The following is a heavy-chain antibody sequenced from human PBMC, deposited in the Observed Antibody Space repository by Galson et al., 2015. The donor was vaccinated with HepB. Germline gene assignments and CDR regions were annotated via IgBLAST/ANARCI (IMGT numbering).Heavy chain of an antibody. Sequence: SLRLSCAVPGFTFSSSSMNWVRQAPGKGLEWVSSISGTGTYIYYADSVKGRFTISRDDAKNSLYLQMNSLRAEDTAVYYCARDWAQWLGSTFDYWGQGTLVTVSS. D-gene: IGHD6-19*01. CDR1: GFTFSSSS. J-gene: IGHJ4*02. V-gene: IGHV3-21*04. CDR3: ARDWAQWLGSTFDY. CDR2: ISGTGTYI.